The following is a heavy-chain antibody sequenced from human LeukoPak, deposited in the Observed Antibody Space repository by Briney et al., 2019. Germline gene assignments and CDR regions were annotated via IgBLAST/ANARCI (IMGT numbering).Heavy chain of an antibody. D-gene: IGHD3-22*01. CDR3: AREADDSRGGPVDY. CDR1: GYTFTSCG. V-gene: IGHV1-18*01. CDR2: ISAYNGNT. J-gene: IGHJ4*02. Sequence: ASVKVSCKASGYTFTSCGFSWVRQAPGQGLEWMGWISAYNGNTNYAQKLQGRVTMTTDTSTSTAYMELRSLRSDDTALYYCAREADDSRGGPVDYWGQGTLVTVSS.